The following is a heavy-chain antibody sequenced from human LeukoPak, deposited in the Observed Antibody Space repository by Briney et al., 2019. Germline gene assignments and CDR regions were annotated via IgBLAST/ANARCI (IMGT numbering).Heavy chain of an antibody. CDR3: ARGWETGYQLLPPYYYYYYMDV. J-gene: IGHJ6*03. Sequence: PGGSLRLSCAASGFTFSSYSMNWVRQAPGKGLERVSSISSSSSYIYYADSVKGRFTISRDNAKNSLYLQMNSLRAEDTAVYYCARGWETGYQLLPPYYYYYYMDVWGKGTAVTVSS. D-gene: IGHD2-2*01. V-gene: IGHV3-21*01. CDR1: GFTFSSYS. CDR2: ISSSSSYI.